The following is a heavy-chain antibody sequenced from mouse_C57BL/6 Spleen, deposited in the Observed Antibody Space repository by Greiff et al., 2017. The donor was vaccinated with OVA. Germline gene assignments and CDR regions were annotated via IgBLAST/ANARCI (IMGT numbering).Heavy chain of an antibody. CDR2: IHPNSGST. CDR1: GYTFTSSW. Sequence: QVQLQQPGAELVKPGASVKLSCKASGYTFTSSWMHWVKQRPGQGLEWIGMIHPNSGSTNYNEKFKSKATLTVDKSSSTAYRQLSSLTSEDSAVYYCARGTVVAKNFDYWGQGTTLTVSS. V-gene: IGHV1-64*01. J-gene: IGHJ2*01. CDR3: ARGTVVAKNFDY. D-gene: IGHD1-1*01.